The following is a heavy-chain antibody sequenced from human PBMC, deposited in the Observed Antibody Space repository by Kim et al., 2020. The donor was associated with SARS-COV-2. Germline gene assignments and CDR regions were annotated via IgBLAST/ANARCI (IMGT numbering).Heavy chain of an antibody. J-gene: IGHJ4*02. D-gene: IGHD3-22*01. V-gene: IGHV1-46*01. Sequence: FQGRGTMTRDTSTSTVYMELSSLRSEDTAVYYCARVRTPLGSGYSYYFDYWGQGTLVTVSS. CDR3: ARVRTPLGSGYSYYFDY.